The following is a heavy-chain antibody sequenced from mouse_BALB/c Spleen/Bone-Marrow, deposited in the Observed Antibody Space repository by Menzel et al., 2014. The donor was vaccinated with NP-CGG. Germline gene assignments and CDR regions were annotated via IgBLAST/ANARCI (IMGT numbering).Heavy chain of an antibody. V-gene: IGHV2-9*02. CDR2: IWAGGST. D-gene: IGHD4-1*01. CDR3: ARVTGTDWYFDV. Sequence: VHLVESGPGLVAPSQSLSITCTVSGFSLTSCGVHWVRQPPGKGLEWLGVIWAGGSTNYNSALMSRLSISKDNSKSQVFLKMNSLQTDDTAMYYCARVTGTDWYFDVWGAGTTVTVSS. CDR1: GFSLTSCG. J-gene: IGHJ1*01.